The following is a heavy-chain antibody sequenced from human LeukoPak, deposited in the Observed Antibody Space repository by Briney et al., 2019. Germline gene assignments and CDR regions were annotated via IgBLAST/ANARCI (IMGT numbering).Heavy chain of an antibody. V-gene: IGHV4-4*02. D-gene: IGHD3-3*01. CDR1: GGSISSSNW. Sequence: PSETLSLTCAVSGGSISSSNWWSWVRQPPGKGLEWIGEIYHSGSTNYNPSLKSRVTISVDKSKNQFSLKLSSVTAADTAVYYCARIPNYDFWSGFSPHKNYGMTSGAKGPRSPSP. CDR3: ARIPNYDFWSGFSPHKNYGMTS. CDR2: IYHSGST. J-gene: IGHJ6*02.